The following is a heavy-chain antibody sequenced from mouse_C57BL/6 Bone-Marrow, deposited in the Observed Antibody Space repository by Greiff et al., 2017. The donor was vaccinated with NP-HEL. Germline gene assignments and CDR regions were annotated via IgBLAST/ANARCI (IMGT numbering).Heavy chain of an antibody. CDR3: ARDYDYDRAY. Sequence: QVQLQQPGAELVKPGASVKLSCKASGYTFTSYWMQWVKQRPGQGLEWIGEIDPSDSYTNYNQKFKGKATLTVDTSSSTAYMQLSSLTSEDSAVYYCARDYDYDRAYWGKGTLVTVSA. D-gene: IGHD2-4*01. CDR1: GYTFTSYW. CDR2: IDPSDSYT. J-gene: IGHJ3*01. V-gene: IGHV1-50*01.